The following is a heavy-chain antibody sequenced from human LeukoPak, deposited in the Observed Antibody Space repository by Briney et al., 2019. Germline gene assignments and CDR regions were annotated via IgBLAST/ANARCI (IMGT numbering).Heavy chain of an antibody. CDR1: GLTFSSYA. Sequence: QPGGSLRLSCAASGLTFSSYAMSWVRQAPGKGLEWVSVISSSGGTTYYADSVRGRFTISRDNSKNTLYLQMNSLRAEDTAVYYCAKDSPPGNWGQGTLVTVSS. CDR3: AKDSPPGN. V-gene: IGHV3-23*01. J-gene: IGHJ4*02. CDR2: ISSSGGTT.